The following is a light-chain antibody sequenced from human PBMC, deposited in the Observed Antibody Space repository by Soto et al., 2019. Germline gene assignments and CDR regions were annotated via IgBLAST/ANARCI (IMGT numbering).Light chain of an antibody. J-gene: IGLJ2*01. CDR1: SSDVGGYNY. CDR3: SSYISSSTLHVV. CDR2: EVS. Sequence: QSALTQPASVSGSPGQSITISCSGTSSDVGGYNYVSGYQQHPRKSPKLMIYEVSNRPSGVSNRFSGSKSGNTASLTISGLQAEDEADYYCSSYISSSTLHVVFGGGTKLTVL. V-gene: IGLV2-14*01.